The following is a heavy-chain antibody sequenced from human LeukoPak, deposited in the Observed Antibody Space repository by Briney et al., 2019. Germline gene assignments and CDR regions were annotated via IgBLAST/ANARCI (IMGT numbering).Heavy chain of an antibody. CDR2: INPSGGST. Sequence: ASVKVSCTASGYTFTSYYMHWVRQAPGQGLEWMGIINPSGGSTSYAQKFQGRVTMTRDTSTSTVYMELSSLRSEDTAVYYCARGGEDTAMVTRYYGMDVWGQGTTVTVSS. D-gene: IGHD5-18*01. CDR3: ARGGEDTAMVTRYYGMDV. CDR1: GYTFTSYY. V-gene: IGHV1-46*01. J-gene: IGHJ6*02.